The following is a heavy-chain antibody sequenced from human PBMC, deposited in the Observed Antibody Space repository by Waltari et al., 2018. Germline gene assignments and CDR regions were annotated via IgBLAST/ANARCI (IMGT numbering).Heavy chain of an antibody. CDR3: ARGVTTVEY. CDR1: GFTFTNHW. V-gene: IGHV3-7*04. Sequence: EVQLVDSGGGLVQPGGSPRPPWSGPGFTFTNHWIRWVGQAPGKGPEWVASIKQDGSEKYYVDSMKGRFTISRDNAKNSLSLQMDSLRAEDTAVYFCARGVTTVEYWGQGTLVTVSS. J-gene: IGHJ4*02. CDR2: IKQDGSEK. D-gene: IGHD2-21*02.